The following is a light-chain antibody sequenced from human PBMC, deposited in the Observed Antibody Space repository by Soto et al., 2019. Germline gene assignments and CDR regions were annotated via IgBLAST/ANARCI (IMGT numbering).Light chain of an antibody. CDR3: QQSYSTPWT. CDR1: QSISSY. J-gene: IGKJ1*01. V-gene: IGKV1-39*01. CDR2: GAS. Sequence: DIQMTQSPSSLSASVGDRVTITCRASQSISSYLNWYQQKPGKAPKLLIYGASSLQSGVPSSFSGSGSETDFTLTISSLQPEDFATYYCQQSYSTPWTFGQGTKVEIK.